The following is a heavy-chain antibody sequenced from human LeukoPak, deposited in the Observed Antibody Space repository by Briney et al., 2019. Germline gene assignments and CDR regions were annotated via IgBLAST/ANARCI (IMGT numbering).Heavy chain of an antibody. CDR3: VKSGYDDTVLPIYFDS. CDR1: GGSISSSSYY. CDR2: VNYDGFS. Sequence: KPSETLSLTCTVSGGSISSSSYYWSWIRPPPGMGLEWLGGVNYDGFSYYNPALKRRVTISLDTSTNQFSLKLTSVTAADTAVYHCVKSGYDDTVLPIYFDSWGQGTPVTVSS. D-gene: IGHD5-18*01. V-gene: IGHV4-39*01. J-gene: IGHJ4*02.